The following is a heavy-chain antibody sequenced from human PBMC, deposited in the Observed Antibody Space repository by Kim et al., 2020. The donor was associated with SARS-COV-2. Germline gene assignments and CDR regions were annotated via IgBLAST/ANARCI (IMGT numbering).Heavy chain of an antibody. V-gene: IGHV3-11*04. CDR2: ISRGGSTI. CDR1: GFTFSDYY. CDR3: ATLSSGYQPGPY. J-gene: IGHJ4*02. Sequence: GGSLRLSCAASGFTFSDYYMTWIRQAPGKGLEWVSYISRGGSTIYYADYVKGRFTISRDNAKNSLYLQMNSLRAEDTAIYYCATLSSGYQPGPYWGQGTLVTVSS. D-gene: IGHD6-19*01.